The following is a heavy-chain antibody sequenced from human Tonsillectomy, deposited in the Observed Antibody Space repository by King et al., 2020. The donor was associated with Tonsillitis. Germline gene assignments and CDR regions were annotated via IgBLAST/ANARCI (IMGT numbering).Heavy chain of an antibody. V-gene: IGHV3-30*02. CDR2: IRFDESNK. J-gene: IGHJ3*01. Sequence: VQLVESGGGVVQPGGSLRLSCAASGFKFSTYGMQWVRQAPGKGLEWVAFIRFDESNKYYAESVKGRFTISRDNSKNTVYLQMNSLRVEDTALYYCVKDDRDYGYAFHGWGKGTMVIVSS. CDR3: VKDDRDYGYAFHG. D-gene: IGHD3-10*01. CDR1: GFKFSTYG.